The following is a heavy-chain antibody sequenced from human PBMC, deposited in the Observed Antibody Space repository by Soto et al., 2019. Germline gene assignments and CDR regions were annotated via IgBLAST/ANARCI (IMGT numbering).Heavy chain of an antibody. V-gene: IGHV4-4*07. CDR2: IYTSGST. CDR3: ARDLKGDHDYGGRTRSYYYYYGMDV. J-gene: IGHJ6*02. Sequence: SETLSLTCTVSGGSISSYYWSWIRQPAGKGLEWIGRIYTSGSTNYNPSLKSRVTMSVDTSKNQFSLKLSSVTAADTAVYYCARDLKGDHDYGGRTRSYYYYYGMDVWGQGTTVTVSS. CDR1: GGSISSYY. D-gene: IGHD4-17*01.